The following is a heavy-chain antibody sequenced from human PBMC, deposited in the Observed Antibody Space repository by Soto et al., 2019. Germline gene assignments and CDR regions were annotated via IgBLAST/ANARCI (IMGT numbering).Heavy chain of an antibody. V-gene: IGHV4-59*01. CDR1: GGSISSYD. Sequence: TSETLSLTSTVSGGSISSYDGSWIRQPPGKGLEWIGYIYYSGSTNYNPSLKSRVTISVDTSKNQFSLKLSSVTAADTAVYYCARSQASKYYDILTGYYPQAYYYYGMDVWGQGTTVTVSS. CDR3: ARSQASKYYDILTGYYPQAYYYYGMDV. D-gene: IGHD3-9*01. CDR2: IYYSGST. J-gene: IGHJ6*02.